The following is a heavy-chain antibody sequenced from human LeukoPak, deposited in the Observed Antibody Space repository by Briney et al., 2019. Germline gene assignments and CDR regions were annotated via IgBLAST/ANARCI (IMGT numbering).Heavy chain of an antibody. V-gene: IGHV1-18*01. D-gene: IGHD6-13*01. J-gene: IGHJ4*02. CDR1: GYTFTSYG. CDR3: AVFSGYSDY. CDR2: ISAYNGNT. Sequence: ASVKVSCKASGYTFTSYGISWVRRAPGQGLEWMGWISAYNGNTNYTQKLQGRVTMTRNTSISTAYMELSSLRSEDTAVYYCAVFSGYSDYWGQGTLVTVSS.